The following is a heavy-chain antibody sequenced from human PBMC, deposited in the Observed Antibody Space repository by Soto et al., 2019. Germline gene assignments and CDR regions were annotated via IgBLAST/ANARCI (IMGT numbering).Heavy chain of an antibody. CDR1: GFTFCNYA. J-gene: IGHJ4*02. CDR3: VKGGASYTSCWYAN. V-gene: IGHV3-23*01. D-gene: IGHD6-13*01. CDR2: IKDGGEST. Sequence: DVQLLESGGGLVQPGGSLTLSCAASGFTFCNYAMHWVRQAPGKGLEWVSTIKDGGESTFYLASVRGRFTISRDNSKDTLYLRMTSLRVEDTALYHCVKGGASYTSCWYANWGQGILVTVSS.